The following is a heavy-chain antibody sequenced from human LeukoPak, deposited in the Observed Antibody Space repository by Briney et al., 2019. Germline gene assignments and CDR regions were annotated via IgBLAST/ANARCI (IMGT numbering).Heavy chain of an antibody. Sequence: PSETLSLTCAVYGGSFSGYYWSWIRQPPGKGLEWIGEINHSGSTNYNPSLKSRVTISVDTSKNQFSLKLSSVTAADTAVYYCARGGYYDILTGSDLFDPWGQGTLVTVSS. CDR1: GGSFSGYY. CDR2: INHSGST. V-gene: IGHV4-34*01. J-gene: IGHJ5*02. CDR3: ARGGYYDILTGSDLFDP. D-gene: IGHD3-9*01.